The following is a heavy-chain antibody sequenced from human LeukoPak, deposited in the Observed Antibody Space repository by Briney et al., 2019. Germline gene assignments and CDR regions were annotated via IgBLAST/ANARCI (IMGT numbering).Heavy chain of an antibody. CDR3: AKDPCTMVRGVIPTGYDY. D-gene: IGHD3-10*01. CDR1: GFTFSSYA. Sequence: PGGSLRLSCAASGFTFSSYAMSWVRQAPGKGLEWVSAISGSGGSTYYADSVKGRFTISRDNSKNTLYLQMNSLRAEDTAVYYCAKDPCTMVRGVIPTGYDYWGQGTLVTVSS. J-gene: IGHJ4*02. V-gene: IGHV3-23*01. CDR2: ISGSGGST.